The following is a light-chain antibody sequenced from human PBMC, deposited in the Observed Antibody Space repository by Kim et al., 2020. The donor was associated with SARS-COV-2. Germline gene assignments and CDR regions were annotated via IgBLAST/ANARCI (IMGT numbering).Light chain of an antibody. Sequence: VALGQTARITCQGDSLRSYYATWYQQKPGQAPILVIYGKNNRPSGIPDRFSGYSSGNTASLTITGTQADDEADYYCNSRDSNDNVVFGGGTQLTVL. CDR3: NSRDSNDNVV. CDR2: GKN. V-gene: IGLV3-19*01. J-gene: IGLJ2*01. CDR1: SLRSYY.